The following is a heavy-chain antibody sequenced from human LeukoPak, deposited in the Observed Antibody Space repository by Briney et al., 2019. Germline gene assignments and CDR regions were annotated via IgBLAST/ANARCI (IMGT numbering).Heavy chain of an antibody. CDR3: ARGHDFWSGYSRGMDV. J-gene: IGHJ6*02. V-gene: IGHV4-59*12. CDR1: GGSISSYY. Sequence: SETLSLTCTVSGGSISSYYWSWIRQPPGEGLEWIGYIYYSGSTNYNPSLKSRVTISVDTSKNQFSLKLSSVTAADTAVYYCARGHDFWSGYSRGMDVWGQGTTVTVSS. D-gene: IGHD3-3*01. CDR2: IYYSGST.